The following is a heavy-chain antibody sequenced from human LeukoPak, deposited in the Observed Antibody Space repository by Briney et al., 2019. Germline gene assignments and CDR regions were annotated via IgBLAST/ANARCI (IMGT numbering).Heavy chain of an antibody. CDR1: GVTFGSYS. V-gene: IGHV3-21*01. Sequence: GGSLRLSCAASGVTFGSYSMNWVRQAPGKGREWVSSISSSSSYIYYADSVKGRFTISRDNAKNSLYLQMNSLRAEDTAVYYCASPGWFGELSFDYWGQGTLVTVSS. CDR3: ASPGWFGELSFDY. CDR2: ISSSSSYI. J-gene: IGHJ4*02. D-gene: IGHD3-10*01.